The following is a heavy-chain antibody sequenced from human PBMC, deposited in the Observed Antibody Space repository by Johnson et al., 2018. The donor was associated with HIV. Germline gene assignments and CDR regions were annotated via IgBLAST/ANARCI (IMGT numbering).Heavy chain of an antibody. V-gene: IGHV3-11*04. Sequence: QVQLVESGGGLIQPGGSLRLSCAASGFTFSDYYMTWIRQAPGKGLEWVSYISRSGGTIYYADSVKGRFTVSRDNSKNTLYLQINSLIPEDTAVYYFSKEQHYYDSRNGGAFDIWGQGEMVTVSS. D-gene: IGHD3-22*01. CDR3: SKEQHYYDSRNGGAFDI. CDR2: ISRSGGTI. CDR1: GFTFSDYY. J-gene: IGHJ3*02.